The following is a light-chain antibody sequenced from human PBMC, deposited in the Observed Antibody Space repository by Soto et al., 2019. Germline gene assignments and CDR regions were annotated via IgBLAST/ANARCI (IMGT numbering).Light chain of an antibody. Sequence: EIILTQSQDTLSLSPWARSALSCSTTQTVSSNYLAWCQQRPGQAPRLLIYGASTRATGIPDRFSGSGSGTEFTLTITRLEPEDSAVYFCQQYTGPPATFGQGTRLEIK. CDR1: QTVSSNY. CDR2: GAS. V-gene: IGKV3-20*01. CDR3: QQYTGPPAT. J-gene: IGKJ5*01.